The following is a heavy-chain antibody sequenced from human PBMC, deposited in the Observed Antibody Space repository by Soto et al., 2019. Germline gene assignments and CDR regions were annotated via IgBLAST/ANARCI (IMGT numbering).Heavy chain of an antibody. Sequence: SETLSLTCTASGGSISSGGYYWSWIRQHPGKGLEWIGYIYYSGSTYYNPSLKSRVTISVDTSKNQFSLKLSSVTAADTAVYYCARGLTQWLAHFDYWGQGTLVTVSS. CDR1: GGSISSGGYY. J-gene: IGHJ4*02. CDR3: ARGLTQWLAHFDY. V-gene: IGHV4-31*03. CDR2: IYYSGST. D-gene: IGHD6-19*01.